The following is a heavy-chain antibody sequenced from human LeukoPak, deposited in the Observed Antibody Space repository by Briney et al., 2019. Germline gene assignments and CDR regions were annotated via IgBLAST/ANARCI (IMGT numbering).Heavy chain of an antibody. D-gene: IGHD2-2*01. J-gene: IGHJ4*02. CDR2: IRYDGSNK. Sequence: XGGSLRLSCAASGFTFSSYGMHWVRQAPGKGLEWVAFIRYDGSNKYYADSVKGRFTISRDNSKNTLYLQMNSLRAEDTAVYYCAKSRPIYCSSTSCYPAEFDFWGQGTLVTVSS. CDR3: AKSRPIYCSSTSCYPAEFDF. CDR1: GFTFSSYG. V-gene: IGHV3-30*02.